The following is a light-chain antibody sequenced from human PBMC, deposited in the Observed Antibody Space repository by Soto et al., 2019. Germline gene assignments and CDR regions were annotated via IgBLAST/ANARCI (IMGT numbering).Light chain of an antibody. CDR3: MQALQPLT. J-gene: IGKJ4*01. CDR2: LGS. Sequence: DIVMTQSPLSLPVTPGEPASISCRSSQSLLHRNGYNYLDWYLQKSVQSPQLLIYLGSNRASGVPDRFSGSGSGTDFTLKISRVEAEDVGVYYCMQALQPLTFGGGTKVDIK. CDR1: QSLLHRNGYNY. V-gene: IGKV2-28*01.